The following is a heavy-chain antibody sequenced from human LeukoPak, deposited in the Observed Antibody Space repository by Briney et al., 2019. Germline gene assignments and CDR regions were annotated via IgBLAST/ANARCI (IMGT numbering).Heavy chain of an antibody. Sequence: GRSLRLACAASGFTFSGYAMHWVRQAPGKGLEWVAAISFDGSNKYYADSVKGRFTISRDNSKATLYLQMNSLSAEDTAVHYCAKGENGYSTFDYWGQGTLVTVSS. CDR1: GFTFSGYA. D-gene: IGHD5-24*01. J-gene: IGHJ4*02. CDR3: AKGENGYSTFDY. V-gene: IGHV3-30-3*01. CDR2: ISFDGSNK.